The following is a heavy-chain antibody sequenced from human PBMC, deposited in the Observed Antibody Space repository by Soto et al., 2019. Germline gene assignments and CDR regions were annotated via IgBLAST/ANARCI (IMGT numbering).Heavy chain of an antibody. D-gene: IGHD6-13*01. J-gene: IGHJ4*02. Sequence: GESLTTSCYCAGYSHTSLLIRCVRQMPRKGREWMRIIHPGDSDTRYSPSFQGQVTISADKSISTAYLQWSSLKASDTAMYYCARCRKYSSSPLGYGGQGALVTVST. CDR3: ARCRKYSSSPLGY. V-gene: IGHV5-51*01. CDR1: GYSHTSLL. CDR2: IHPGDSDT.